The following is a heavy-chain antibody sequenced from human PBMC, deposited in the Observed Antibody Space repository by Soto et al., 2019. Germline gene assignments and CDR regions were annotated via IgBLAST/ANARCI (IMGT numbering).Heavy chain of an antibody. CDR2: IFSNDEK. CDR3: ARILTSHYDENWFDP. D-gene: IGHD3-22*01. Sequence: SGPSLVNATETLTLTCTVSGFSLSNARMGVSWIRQPPGKALEWLAHIFSNDEKSYSTSLKSRLTISKDTSKSQVVLTMTKMDPVDTATYYCARILTSHYDENWFDPWGQGTLVTVSS. J-gene: IGHJ5*02. V-gene: IGHV2-26*01. CDR1: GFSLSNARMG.